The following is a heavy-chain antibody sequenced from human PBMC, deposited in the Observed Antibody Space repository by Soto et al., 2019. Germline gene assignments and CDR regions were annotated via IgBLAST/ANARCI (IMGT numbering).Heavy chain of an antibody. Sequence: QVHLMESGGGVVQPGTSLRLSCAASGFSFSNYGMHWVRQAPGKGLEWVAVTWYDGSTTYYADSVRGRFTVSRDNPKNQLYLQMDSLRDEDTAVYFCVRDSEWELTNGFEVWGQGTTVIVSS. CDR1: GFSFSNYG. CDR3: VRDSEWELTNGFEV. D-gene: IGHD1-7*01. V-gene: IGHV3-33*01. CDR2: TWYDGSTT. J-gene: IGHJ3*01.